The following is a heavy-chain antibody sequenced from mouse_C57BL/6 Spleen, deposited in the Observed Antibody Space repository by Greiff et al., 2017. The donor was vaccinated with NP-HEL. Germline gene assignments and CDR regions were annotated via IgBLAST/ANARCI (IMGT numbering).Heavy chain of an antibody. Sequence: QVQLQQPGAELVKPGASVKVSCKASGYTFTSYWMHWVKQRPGQGLEWIGRIHPSDSDTNYNQKFMGKATLTVDKSSSTAYMQLSSLTSEDSAVDDCATCGDYYAMDDWGQGTSVTVSS. CDR3: ATCGDYYAMDD. CDR1: GYTFTSYW. CDR2: IHPSDSDT. V-gene: IGHV1-74*01. J-gene: IGHJ4*01.